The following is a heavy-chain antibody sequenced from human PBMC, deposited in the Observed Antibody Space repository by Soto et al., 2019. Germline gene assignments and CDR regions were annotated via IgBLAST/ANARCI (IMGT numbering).Heavy chain of an antibody. Sequence: SGPTLVNPTQTLTLTCTFSGFSLSTSGVGVGWIRQPPGKALEWLALIYWDDDKRYSPSLKSRLTITKDTSKNQVVLTMTNMDPVDTATYYCAHRLIHPDVAVLTGYYNPTALFDYWGQGTLVTVSS. CDR2: IYWDDDK. D-gene: IGHD3-9*01. CDR3: AHRLIHPDVAVLTGYYNPTALFDY. CDR1: GFSLSTSGVG. V-gene: IGHV2-5*02. J-gene: IGHJ4*02.